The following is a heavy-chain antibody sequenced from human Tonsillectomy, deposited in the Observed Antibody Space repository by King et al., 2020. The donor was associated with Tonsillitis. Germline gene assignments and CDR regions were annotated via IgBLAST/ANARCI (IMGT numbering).Heavy chain of an antibody. CDR3: AKSHFFRVLQGYSGYDSAFDY. V-gene: IGHV3-30*18. D-gene: IGHD5-12*01. Sequence: QLVQSGGGVVQPGRSLRLSCAASGFTFSSYGMHWVRQAPGKGLEWVAVISYDGSNKYYADSVKGRLTISRDNSKNTLYLQIYSLRAEDTAVYYCAKSHFFRVLQGYSGYDSAFDYWGQGTLVTVSS. CDR2: ISYDGSNK. CDR1: GFTFSSYG. J-gene: IGHJ4*02.